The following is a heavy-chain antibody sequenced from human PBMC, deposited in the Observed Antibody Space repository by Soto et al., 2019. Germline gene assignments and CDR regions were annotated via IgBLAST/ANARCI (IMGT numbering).Heavy chain of an antibody. CDR3: ARDLGVSCSGGSCYSYYYYGMDV. D-gene: IGHD2-15*01. V-gene: IGHV1-18*01. Sequence: QVQLVQSGAEVKKPGASVKVSCKASGYTFTSYGISWVRQAPGQGLEWMGWISAYNGNTNYAQKLQGRVTMTTDTSTSTAYMELRRLRYDDTAVYYCARDLGVSCSGGSCYSYYYYGMDVWGPVTTVTVSS. CDR2: ISAYNGNT. CDR1: GYTFTSYG. J-gene: IGHJ6*02.